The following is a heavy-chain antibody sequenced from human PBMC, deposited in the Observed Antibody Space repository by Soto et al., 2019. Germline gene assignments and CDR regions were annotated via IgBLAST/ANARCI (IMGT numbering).Heavy chain of an antibody. J-gene: IGHJ3*02. CDR1: DGTVRSYV. D-gene: IGHD3-10*01. CDR3: ARLGGITMVRGVLPAFDI. CDR2: IYYSGST. V-gene: IGHV4-59*08. Sequence: LETLSLTSTVSDGTVRSYVWSWIRQPPGKGLEWIAYIYYSGSTNYNPSLKSRVTISVDTSKNQSSLKLSSVTAADTAVYYCARLGGITMVRGVLPAFDIWGQGTMVTVSS.